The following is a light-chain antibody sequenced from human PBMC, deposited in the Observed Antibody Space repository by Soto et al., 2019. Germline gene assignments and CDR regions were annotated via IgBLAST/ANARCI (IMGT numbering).Light chain of an antibody. J-gene: IGLJ1*01. CDR1: SSDVGGYKW. Sequence: QSALTQPPSASGSPGQSVTISCTGTSSDVGGYKWVSWYQQHPGKPPKLMIYEVTKGPSGVPDRFSGSKSGNTASLTVPGLQAEDEADYYCASYAGSSSIFGTGTKLTVL. V-gene: IGLV2-8*01. CDR2: EVT. CDR3: ASYAGSSSI.